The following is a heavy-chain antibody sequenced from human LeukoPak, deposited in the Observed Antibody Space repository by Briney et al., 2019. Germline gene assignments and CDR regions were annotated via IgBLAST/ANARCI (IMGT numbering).Heavy chain of an antibody. CDR2: IKQDGSEK. D-gene: IGHD1-26*01. CDR3: VKDYLVEAQRVYYFDY. V-gene: IGHV3-7*01. CDR1: GFTFSSYW. Sequence: GGSLRLSCAASGFTFSSYWMSWVRQAPGKGLEWVANIKQDGSEKYYVDSVKGRFIISRDNSKNTLYLQMNSLRVEDTAVYHCVKDYLVEAQRVYYFDYWGQGTLVTVSS. J-gene: IGHJ4*02.